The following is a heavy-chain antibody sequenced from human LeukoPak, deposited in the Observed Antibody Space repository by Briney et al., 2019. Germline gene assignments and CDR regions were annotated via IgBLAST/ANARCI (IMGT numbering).Heavy chain of an antibody. CDR1: GGSVTSYY. CDR2: IYYTGST. V-gene: IGHV4-59*08. J-gene: IGHJ4*02. Sequence: ETLSLTCTVSGGSVTSYYWSWIRQPPGKGLEWIGYIYYTGSTNYNPSLKSRVTISVDTSKNQFSLKLSSVTAADTAMYYCARHIGGVDYYWGQGALVTVSS. CDR3: ARHIGGVDYY. D-gene: IGHD2-8*01.